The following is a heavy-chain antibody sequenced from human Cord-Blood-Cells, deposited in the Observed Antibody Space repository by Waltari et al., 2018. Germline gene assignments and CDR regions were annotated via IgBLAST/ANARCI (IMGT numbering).Heavy chain of an antibody. J-gene: IGHJ4*02. CDR2: ISSSSSYI. CDR3: ATAHPWDFDY. D-gene: IGHD3-16*01. Sequence: EVQLVESGGGLVKPGGSLRLSCAASGFTLSSSSMNWVRQAPGKGLEWVSSISSSSSYIYYADSVKGRFTISRDNAKNSLYLQMNSLRAEDTAVYYCATAHPWDFDYWGQGTLVTVSS. V-gene: IGHV3-21*01. CDR1: GFTLSSSS.